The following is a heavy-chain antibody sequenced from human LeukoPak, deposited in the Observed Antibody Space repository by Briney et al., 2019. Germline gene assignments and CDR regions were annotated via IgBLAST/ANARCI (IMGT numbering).Heavy chain of an antibody. CDR3: AKVAGSPRFGESDY. D-gene: IGHD3-10*01. CDR2: IKQDGSEK. J-gene: IGHJ4*02. CDR1: GFTFSSYW. V-gene: IGHV3-7*01. Sequence: GGSLRLSCAASGFTFSSYWMSWVRQAPGKGLEWVANIKQDGSEKYYMDSVKGRFTISRDNAKNSLYLQMNSLRAEDTAVYYCAKVAGSPRFGESDYWGQGTLVTVSS.